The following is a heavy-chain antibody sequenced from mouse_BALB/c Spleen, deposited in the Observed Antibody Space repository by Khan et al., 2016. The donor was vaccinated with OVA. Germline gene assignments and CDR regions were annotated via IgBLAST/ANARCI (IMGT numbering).Heavy chain of an antibody. CDR3: AKFTPGYYSMDY. D-gene: IGHD1-1*01. V-gene: IGHV2-3*01. CDR1: GFSLNSYG. J-gene: IGHJ4*01. CDR2: IWGDGST. Sequence: QVQLKQSGPGLVAPSQSLSITCTVSGFSLNSYGVNWVRQPPGKGLEWLGVIWGDGSTNYHSALKSRLIISKEDSNRQVILKLNSQQTDATATYYCAKFTPGYYSMDYWGQGTSVTVSS.